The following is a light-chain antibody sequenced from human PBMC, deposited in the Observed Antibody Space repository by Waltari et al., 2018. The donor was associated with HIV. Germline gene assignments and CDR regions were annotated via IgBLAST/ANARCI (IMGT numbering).Light chain of an antibody. CDR2: WAS. V-gene: IGKV4-1*01. CDR1: QSVLDISNNKNY. J-gene: IGKJ1*01. CDR3: QKYYSTLTWT. Sequence: DIVMTQSLDSLAVSLGERATINCKSSQSVLDISNNKNYLAWYQQKPGQPPKLLIYWASTRGSGVLDRFSGSGCGTNFSLTINRLQAEDVAVYYYQKYYSTLTWTFGQGTKVEIK.